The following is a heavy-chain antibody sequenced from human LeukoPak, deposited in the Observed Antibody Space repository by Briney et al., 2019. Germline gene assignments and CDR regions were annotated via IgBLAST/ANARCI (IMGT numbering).Heavy chain of an antibody. CDR3: ARDLGNSGWYTFDY. CDR1: GDSVSINNGA. V-gene: IGHV6-1*01. CDR2: TYYRSKWYS. Sequence: SQTLSLTCAISGDSVSINNGAWNWVRQSPSRGLEWLGRTYYRSKWYSDYAVSMGGRITINPDTSKNHFSLQLNSVTPDDTAVYYCARDLGNSGWYTFDYWGQGTLVTVSS. J-gene: IGHJ4*02. D-gene: IGHD6-19*01.